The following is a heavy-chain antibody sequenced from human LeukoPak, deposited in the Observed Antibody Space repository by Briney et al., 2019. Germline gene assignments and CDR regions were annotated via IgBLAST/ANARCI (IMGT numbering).Heavy chain of an antibody. CDR2: ISWNSGSI. J-gene: IGHJ5*02. CDR1: GFTFDDYA. CDR3: AKGAIFGVVITKPYNWFDP. Sequence: GRSLRLSYAASGFTFDDYAMHWVRQAPGKGLEWVSGISWNSGSIGYADSVKGRFTISRDNAKNSLYLQMNSLRAEDTALYYCAKGAIFGVVITKPYNWFDPWGQGTLVTVSS. D-gene: IGHD3-3*01. V-gene: IGHV3-9*01.